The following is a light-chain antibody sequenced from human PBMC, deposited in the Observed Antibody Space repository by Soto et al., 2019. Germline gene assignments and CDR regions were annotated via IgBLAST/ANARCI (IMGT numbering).Light chain of an antibody. J-gene: IGKJ5*01. CDR3: QQSYGTPIT. V-gene: IGKV1-39*01. CDR1: QDITNY. Sequence: DIHMTLSPSALSTSVGERLTIPCQASQDITNYLNWYQQRPGKAPNLLIFGATALQGGVPSRFSGSGSGTDFTLTITSLQPEDFATYYCQQSYGTPITFGQGTRLEIK. CDR2: GAT.